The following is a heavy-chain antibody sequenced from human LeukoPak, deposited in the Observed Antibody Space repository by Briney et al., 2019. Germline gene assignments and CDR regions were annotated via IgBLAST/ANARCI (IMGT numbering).Heavy chain of an antibody. D-gene: IGHD3-9*01. Sequence: GGSLRLSCAASGFTFSSYAMSWVRQAPGKGLEWVSGISGSGGSTYYADSVKGRFTISRDNSKNTLYLQMSSLRDEDTAVYYCARAGNYDILTGAPYYFDYWGQGTLVTVSS. V-gene: IGHV3-23*01. CDR3: ARAGNYDILTGAPYYFDY. J-gene: IGHJ4*02. CDR2: ISGSGGST. CDR1: GFTFSSYA.